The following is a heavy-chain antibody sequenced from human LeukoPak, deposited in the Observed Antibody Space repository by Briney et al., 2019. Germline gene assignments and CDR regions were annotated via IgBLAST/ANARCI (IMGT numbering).Heavy chain of an antibody. CDR1: GFTFSSYA. V-gene: IGHV3-23*01. J-gene: IGHJ4*02. CDR3: AKDGSTSLNWNYVSFWNY. D-gene: IGHD1-7*01. CDR2: ISGSGGST. Sequence: GGSLRLSCAASGFTFSSYAMGWVRQAPGKGLEWVSAISGSGGSTYCADSVKGRFTISRDNSKNTLYLQMNSLRAEDTAVYYCAKDGSTSLNWNYVSFWNYWGQGTLVTVSS.